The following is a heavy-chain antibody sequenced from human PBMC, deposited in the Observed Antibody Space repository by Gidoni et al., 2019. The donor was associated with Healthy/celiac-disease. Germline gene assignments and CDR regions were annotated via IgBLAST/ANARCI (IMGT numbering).Heavy chain of an antibody. Sequence: QVQLQESGPGLVKPSETLSLTCTVSGGSVSSGSYYWSWIRQPPGKGLEWIGYIYYSGSTNYNPSLKSRVTISVDTSKNQFSLKLSSVTAADTAVYYCARGRGGRGDYWGQGTLVTVSS. CDR1: GGSVSSGSYY. V-gene: IGHV4-61*01. J-gene: IGHJ4*02. CDR2: IYYSGST. CDR3: ARGRGGRGDY. D-gene: IGHD1-26*01.